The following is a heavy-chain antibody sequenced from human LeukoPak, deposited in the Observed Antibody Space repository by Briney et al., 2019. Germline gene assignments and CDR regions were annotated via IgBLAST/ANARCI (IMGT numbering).Heavy chain of an antibody. CDR3: ARGLRYCSSTSCRRPFDY. CDR2: INHSGST. D-gene: IGHD2-2*01. V-gene: IGHV4-34*01. J-gene: IGHJ4*02. CDR1: GGSFSGYY. Sequence: SETLSLTCAVYGGSFSGYYWSWIRQPPGKGLEWIGEINHSGSTNYNPSLKSRVTISVDTSKNQFSLKLSSVTAADTAVYYCARGLRYCSSTSCRRPFDYRGQGTLVTVSS.